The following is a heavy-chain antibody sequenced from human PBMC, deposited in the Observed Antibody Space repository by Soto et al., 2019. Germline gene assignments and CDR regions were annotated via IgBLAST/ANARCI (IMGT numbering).Heavy chain of an antibody. CDR2: VSFDSKNK. Sequence: HGGSLRLSCAGSGFSFDSYSMPWVRQAPGKGLEWVTTVSFDSKNKYYIDSVEGRFTISRDNSKNMLYLQMNSLTHEDTAVYHCAKESVEATYSFYGMDVWGPGTTVTVSS. V-gene: IGHV3-30*18. CDR1: GFSFDSYS. J-gene: IGHJ6*02. D-gene: IGHD4-4*01. CDR3: AKESVEATYSFYGMDV.